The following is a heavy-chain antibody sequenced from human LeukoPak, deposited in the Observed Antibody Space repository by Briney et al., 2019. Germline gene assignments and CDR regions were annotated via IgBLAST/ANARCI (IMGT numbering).Heavy chain of an antibody. J-gene: IGHJ4*02. V-gene: IGHV3-11*04. CDR3: ARDRGIVVVPAAVIDY. D-gene: IGHD2-2*01. CDR1: GFTFSDYY. CDR2: ISSSGSTI. Sequence: GGSLRLSCAASGFTFSDYYMSWIRQAPGKGLEWVSYISSSGSTIYYADSVKGRFTISRDNAKNSLYLQMNSLRAEDTAVYYCARDRGIVVVPAAVIDYWGQGTLVTVSS.